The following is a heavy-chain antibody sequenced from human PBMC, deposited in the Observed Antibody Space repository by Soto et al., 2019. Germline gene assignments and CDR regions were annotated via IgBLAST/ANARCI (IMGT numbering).Heavy chain of an antibody. CDR3: AKAYVYSYGYPLSDY. CDR1: GFTFSSYA. V-gene: IGHV3-23*01. J-gene: IGHJ4*02. CDR2: ISGSGGST. D-gene: IGHD5-18*01. Sequence: EVQLLESGGGLVQPGGSLRLSCAASGFTFSSYAMSWVRQAPGKGLEWVSGISGSGGSTYYADSVKGRFTISRDNSKNTLYLQMNSLRAEDTAVYYCAKAYVYSYGYPLSDYWGQGTLVTVSS.